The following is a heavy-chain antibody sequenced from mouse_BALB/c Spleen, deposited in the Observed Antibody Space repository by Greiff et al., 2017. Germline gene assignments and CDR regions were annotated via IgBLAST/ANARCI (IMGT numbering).Heavy chain of an antibody. J-gene: IGHJ4*01. Sequence: EVHLVESGGGLVQPGGSLKLSCAASGFTFSSYTMSWVRQTPEKRLEWVAYISNGGGSTYYPDTVKGRFTISRDNAKNTLYLQMSSLKSEDTAMYYCARHLDYDYAMDYWGQGTSVTVSS. D-gene: IGHD2-4*01. CDR2: ISNGGGST. CDR3: ARHLDYDYAMDY. CDR1: GFTFSSYT. V-gene: IGHV5-12-2*01.